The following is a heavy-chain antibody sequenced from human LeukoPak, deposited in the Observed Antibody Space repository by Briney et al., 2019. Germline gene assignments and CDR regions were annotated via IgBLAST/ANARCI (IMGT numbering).Heavy chain of an antibody. Sequence: ASVKVSCKGSGYTLSNHAFSWVRQAPGQGLEWMGWINTNTGNPTYAQGFTGRLVFSLDTSVSTAYLQISSLKAEDTAVYYCANTYGDYGYFQNWGQGTLVTVSS. CDR1: GYTLSNHA. J-gene: IGHJ1*01. V-gene: IGHV7-4-1*02. D-gene: IGHD4-17*01. CDR2: INTNTGNP. CDR3: ANTYGDYGYFQN.